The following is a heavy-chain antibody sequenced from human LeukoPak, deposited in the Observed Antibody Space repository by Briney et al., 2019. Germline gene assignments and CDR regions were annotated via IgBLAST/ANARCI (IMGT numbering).Heavy chain of an antibody. V-gene: IGHV1-18*01. CDR3: ARDYPYCSSTSCYPNWFNP. Sequence: ASVKVSCKASGYTFTRYGISWVRQAPGQGLEWMGWISAYNGNTNYAQKLQGRVTMTTDTSTSTAYMELRSLRSDDTAVYYCARDYPYCSSTSCYPNWFNPWGQGTLVTVSS. D-gene: IGHD2-2*01. CDR2: ISAYNGNT. CDR1: GYTFTRYG. J-gene: IGHJ5*02.